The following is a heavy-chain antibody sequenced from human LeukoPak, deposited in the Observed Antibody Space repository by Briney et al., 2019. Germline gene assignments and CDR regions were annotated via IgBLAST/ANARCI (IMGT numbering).Heavy chain of an antibody. D-gene: IGHD2-2*01. J-gene: IGHJ3*02. CDR1: GFTFSSYW. V-gene: IGHV3-7*01. CDR2: IMQDGSEK. CDR3: AREGYCSSTSCENDAFDI. Sequence: GGSLRLSCAASGFTFSSYWMSWVRQAPGKGREWVANIMQDGSEKYYVDSVKGRFTISRDNAKNSLYLQMNSLRAEDTAAYYCAREGYCSSTSCENDAFDIWGQGTMVTVSS.